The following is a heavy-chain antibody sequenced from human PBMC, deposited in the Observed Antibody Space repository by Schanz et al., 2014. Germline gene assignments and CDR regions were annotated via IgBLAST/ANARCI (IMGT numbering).Heavy chain of an antibody. D-gene: IGHD3-22*01. J-gene: IGHJ4*02. CDR1: GFTFSSYS. Sequence: VQLVESGGGVVQPGRSLRLSCAASGFTFSSYSMNWVRQAPGKGLEWVSYVSSSSSYTHYADSVKGRFTISRDNAKNSLYLQMNSLRAEDTAVYYCARPPHDSSGYYPFDYWGQGTLVTVSS. V-gene: IGHV3-21*05. CDR3: ARPPHDSSGYYPFDY. CDR2: VSSSSSYT.